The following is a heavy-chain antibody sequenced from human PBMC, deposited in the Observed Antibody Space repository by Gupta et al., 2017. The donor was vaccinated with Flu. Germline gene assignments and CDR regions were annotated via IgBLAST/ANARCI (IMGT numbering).Heavy chain of an antibody. Sequence: PGQGLEWMGWISAYNGNTNYAQKLQGRVTMTTDTSTSTAYMELRSLRSDDTAVYYCARGEGWELPTNDAFDIWGQGTMVTVSS. V-gene: IGHV1-18*01. CDR2: ISAYNGNT. J-gene: IGHJ3*02. CDR3: ARGEGWELPTNDAFDI. D-gene: IGHD1-26*01.